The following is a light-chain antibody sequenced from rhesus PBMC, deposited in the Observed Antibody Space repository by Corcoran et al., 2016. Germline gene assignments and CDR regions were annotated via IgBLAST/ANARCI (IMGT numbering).Light chain of an antibody. CDR2: EAY. CDR3: QHYYMPPYT. J-gene: IGKJ2*01. V-gene: IGKV1-21*01. Sequence: DIQMTQSPSSQSASVGDRITITCRASQDSTDELAWYQQKPGESPKFLNYEAYRLQSGIPSRFSGSGSGTEFTLPFNSLQSEYFATYFCQHYYMPPYTFSQGTKVEIK. CDR1: QDSTDE.